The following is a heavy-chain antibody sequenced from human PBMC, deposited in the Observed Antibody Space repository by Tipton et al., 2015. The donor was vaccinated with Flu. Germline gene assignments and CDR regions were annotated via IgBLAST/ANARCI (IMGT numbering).Heavy chain of an antibody. CDR2: ISYYGGKT. V-gene: IGHV3-23*01. Sequence: SLRLSCAASGFTFSTYAMTWVRQAPGKGLEWVSGISYYGGKTYFADSVKGRFTISRDNSKNTLYLQMHSLRVEDTAVYYCAKVIPELVAGLDYWGQGTLVTASS. CDR1: GFTFSTYA. D-gene: IGHD6-19*01. J-gene: IGHJ4*02. CDR3: AKVIPELVAGLDY.